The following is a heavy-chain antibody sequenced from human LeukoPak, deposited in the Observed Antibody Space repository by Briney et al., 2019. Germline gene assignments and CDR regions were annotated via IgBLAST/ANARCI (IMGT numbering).Heavy chain of an antibody. D-gene: IGHD3-3*01. V-gene: IGHV1-69*05. Sequence: SVKVSCKASGGTFSSYAISWVRQAPGQGLEWMGRIIPIFGTANYAQKFQGRVTITTDESTSTAYMELSSLRSEGTAVYYCALPYYDFWSGYSSMDVWGKGTTVTVSS. CDR2: IIPIFGTA. CDR1: GGTFSSYA. J-gene: IGHJ6*03. CDR3: ALPYYDFWSGYSSMDV.